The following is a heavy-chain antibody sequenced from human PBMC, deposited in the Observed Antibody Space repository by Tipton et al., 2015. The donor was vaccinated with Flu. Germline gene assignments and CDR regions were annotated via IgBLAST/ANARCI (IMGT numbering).Heavy chain of an antibody. V-gene: IGHV3-53*01. J-gene: IGHJ4*02. Sequence: GSLRLSCAVSGLTVSTSYMSWVRQPPGKGLEWVSIVYDDGRTYYADSVEGRFAISRDNSKNILYLQMNSLRADDTAVYFCARDEGGTYPDWGQGTLVTVSS. D-gene: IGHD1-14*01. CDR1: GLTVSTSY. CDR2: VYDDGRT. CDR3: ARDEGGTYPD.